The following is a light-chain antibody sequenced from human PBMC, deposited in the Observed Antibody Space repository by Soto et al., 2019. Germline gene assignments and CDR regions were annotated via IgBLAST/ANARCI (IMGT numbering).Light chain of an antibody. V-gene: IGKV3-20*01. CDR2: GSS. J-gene: IGKJ3*01. Sequence: LTQSPSSLTASVGDRVTITCRVSQGISSYLNWYQQKPGQAPRLLIYGSSRRASGIPDRFSASGLETDFTLTISRLEPEDFAVYYCQQYGGSPFTFGPGTKVDIK. CDR3: QQYGGSPFT. CDR1: QGISSY.